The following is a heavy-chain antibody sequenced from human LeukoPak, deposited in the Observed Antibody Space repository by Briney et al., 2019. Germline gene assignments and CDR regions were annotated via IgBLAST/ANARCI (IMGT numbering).Heavy chain of an antibody. V-gene: IGHV1-24*01. CDR3: ATSTRGQWLAY. Sequence: ASVKVSCKVSGYTLTELSMHWVRQTPGKGLEWMAGFDPEDGETIYAQKFQGRVTMTEDTSTDTAYMELSSLRSEDAAVYYCATSTRGQWLAYRGQGTLVTVSS. CDR1: GYTLTELS. J-gene: IGHJ4*02. CDR2: FDPEDGET. D-gene: IGHD6-19*01.